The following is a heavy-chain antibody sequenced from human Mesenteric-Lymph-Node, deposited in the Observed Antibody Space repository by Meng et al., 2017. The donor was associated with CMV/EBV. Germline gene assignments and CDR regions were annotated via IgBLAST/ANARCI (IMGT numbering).Heavy chain of an antibody. CDR1: GFTFSAYA. J-gene: IGHJ2*01. CDR3: ATRGEEYYHDSSGYYWYFDV. CDR2: IHSDGGSP. V-gene: IGHV3-23*03. D-gene: IGHD3-22*01. Sequence: GESLKISCAASGFTFSAYAMNWLRQAPGKGLEWVSGIHSDGGSPVYAASVKGRFTISRDNSKKTLYLQMTSLRVEDTAVYYCATRGEEYYHDSSGYYWYFDVWGRGTLVTVSS.